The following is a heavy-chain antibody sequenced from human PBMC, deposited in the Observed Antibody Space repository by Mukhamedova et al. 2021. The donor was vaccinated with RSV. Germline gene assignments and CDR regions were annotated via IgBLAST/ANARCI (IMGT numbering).Heavy chain of an antibody. D-gene: IGHD3-9*01. V-gene: IGHV2-5*02. J-gene: IGHJ5*02. CDR2: WGDDK. CDR3: AHSAYYDNPGANWFDP. Sequence: WGDDKRYSPSLQSRLTITKDTSKNQVVLTMTNMDPVDSATYYCAHSAYYDNPGANWFDPWGQGTLVTVSS.